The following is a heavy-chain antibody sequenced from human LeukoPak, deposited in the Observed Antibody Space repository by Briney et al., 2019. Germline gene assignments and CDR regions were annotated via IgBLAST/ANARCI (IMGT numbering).Heavy chain of an antibody. Sequence: GESLRLSCAASGVTFSSSNMHWVRQAPGKGLEWLSFISGGSTATQYADSVKGRFTISRDIGRKALYLQMNSLRDEDTAVYYCARGGGRSYSDAFDIWDQGTVVTVSS. J-gene: IGHJ3*02. CDR2: ISGGSTAT. V-gene: IGHV3-48*02. CDR1: GVTFSSSN. CDR3: ARGGGRSYSDAFDI. D-gene: IGHD1-26*01.